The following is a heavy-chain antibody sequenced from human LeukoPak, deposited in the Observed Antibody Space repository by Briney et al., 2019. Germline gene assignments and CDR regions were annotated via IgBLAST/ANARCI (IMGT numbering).Heavy chain of an antibody. Sequence: GGSLRLSCAASGFTFSSYAMSCVRQAPGKGLVWISRINSDGSTTIYADSVKGRFTISRDNAKNTLYLQMNSLRAEDTAVYYCARGNYYGQDYWGQGTLVTVSS. V-gene: IGHV3-74*01. J-gene: IGHJ4*02. D-gene: IGHD3-10*01. CDR1: GFTFSSYA. CDR3: ARGNYYGQDY. CDR2: INSDGSTT.